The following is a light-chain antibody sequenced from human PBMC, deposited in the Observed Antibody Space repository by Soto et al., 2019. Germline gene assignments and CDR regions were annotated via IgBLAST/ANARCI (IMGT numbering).Light chain of an antibody. CDR3: CSYAESNTVV. J-gene: IGLJ2*01. CDR1: SSDVGSYDL. Sequence: QSVLTQPASVSGSPGQSITISCTGTSSDVGSYDLVSWYRQHPGKAPKVMIYEGSKRPSGVSNRFSGSKSGNTASLTISGLQAEDEADYYCCSYAESNTVVFGGGTKLTVL. V-gene: IGLV2-23*01. CDR2: EGS.